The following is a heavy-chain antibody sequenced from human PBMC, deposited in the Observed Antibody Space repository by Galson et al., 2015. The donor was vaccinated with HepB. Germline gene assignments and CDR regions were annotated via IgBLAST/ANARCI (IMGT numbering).Heavy chain of an antibody. D-gene: IGHD3-22*01. CDR2: IYSGGST. Sequence: SLRLSCAASGFTVSSNYMSWVRQAPGKGLEWVSVIYSGGSTYYADSVKGRFTISRDNSKNTLYLQMNSLRAEDTAVYYCARDWGYDSSGSKGDYWGQGTLVTVSS. J-gene: IGHJ4*02. CDR3: ARDWGYDSSGSKGDY. CDR1: GFTVSSNY. V-gene: IGHV3-66*01.